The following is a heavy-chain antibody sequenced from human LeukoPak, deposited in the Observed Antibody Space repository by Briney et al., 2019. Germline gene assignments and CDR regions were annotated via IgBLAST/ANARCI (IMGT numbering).Heavy chain of an antibody. CDR1: GGSISSGRYY. D-gene: IGHD1-14*01. Sequence: SETLSLTCTVSGGSISSGRYYWSWIRQPAGKGLEWIGRIYTSGSTNYNPSLKSRVTISVDTSKNQFSLKLSSVTAADTAVYYCARFSGMGNFDYWGQGTLVTVSS. V-gene: IGHV4-61*02. J-gene: IGHJ4*02. CDR2: IYTSGST. CDR3: ARFSGMGNFDY.